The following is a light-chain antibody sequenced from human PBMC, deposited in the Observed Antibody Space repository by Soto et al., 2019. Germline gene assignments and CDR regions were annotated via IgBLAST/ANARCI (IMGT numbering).Light chain of an antibody. Sequence: QAVVTQPPSASATPGQRVTISCSGSSSNIGTNYVYWYQQLPGTAPKLVISRSDQRPSGVPDRFSGSRSGTSASLAISGLWSEDEAEYYCAAWDDSLSGYVFGTGTKLTVL. J-gene: IGLJ1*01. CDR1: SSNIGTNY. CDR3: AAWDDSLSGYV. CDR2: RSD. V-gene: IGLV1-47*03.